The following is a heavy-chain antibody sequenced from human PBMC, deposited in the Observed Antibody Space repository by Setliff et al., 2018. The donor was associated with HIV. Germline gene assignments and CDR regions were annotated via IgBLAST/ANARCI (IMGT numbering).Heavy chain of an antibody. CDR3: AKFPYGSGSYYSDDAFDI. CDR2: ISGSGGST. Sequence: GSLRLSCAASGFTFSSYAMSWVRQAPGKGLEWVSAISGSGGSTYYADSVKGRFTISRDNSKNTLYLQMNSLRAEDTAVYYCAKFPYGSGSYYSDDAFDIWGQGTMVTVSS. J-gene: IGHJ3*02. V-gene: IGHV3-23*01. CDR1: GFTFSSYA. D-gene: IGHD3-10*01.